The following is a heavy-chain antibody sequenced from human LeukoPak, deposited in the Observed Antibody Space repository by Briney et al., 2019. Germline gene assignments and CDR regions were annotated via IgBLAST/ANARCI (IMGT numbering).Heavy chain of an antibody. CDR2: VYSGGQT. J-gene: IGHJ4*02. Sequence: GGSLRLSCAASGFTVNSKYMSWVRQAPGTGLEWVSVVYSGGQTYYADSVKGRFTISRDISKNTLYLQMNSLRAEDTAVYYCARDDYGGNSGGFDYWGQGTLVTVSS. V-gene: IGHV3-53*01. CDR1: GFTVNSKY. D-gene: IGHD4-23*01. CDR3: ARDDYGGNSGGFDY.